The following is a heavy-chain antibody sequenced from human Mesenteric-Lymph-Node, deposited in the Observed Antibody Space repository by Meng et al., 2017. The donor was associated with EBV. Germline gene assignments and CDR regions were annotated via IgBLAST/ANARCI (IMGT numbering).Heavy chain of an antibody. CDR1: GYTFSDHA. CDR3: ARDSSGDSRFFDP. Sequence: VHVLQSGAEVKKPGASVKISCQSSGYTFSDHALHWVRQAPGQRLEWMGWINPGSGDTRFSRKLEGRVTITTDTSANTVYMELSRLRSEDTAVYYCARDSSGDSRFFDPWGQGTLVTVSS. CDR2: INPGSGDT. V-gene: IGHV1-3*01. J-gene: IGHJ5*02. D-gene: IGHD6-19*01.